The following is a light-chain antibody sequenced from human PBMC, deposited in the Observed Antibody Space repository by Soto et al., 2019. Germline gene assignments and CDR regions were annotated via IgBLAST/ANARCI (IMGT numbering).Light chain of an antibody. CDR2: DVS. CDR1: SSDVGGYNF. CDR3: CSYAGSYTLV. Sequence: QSALTQPRSVSGSPGQSVTISCTGTSSDVGGYNFVSWYQHHPGEAPKLMIYDVSKRPSGVPDRFSGSKSGSTASLTISGLQAEDEADYYCCSYAGSYTLVFGGGTKLTVL. V-gene: IGLV2-11*01. J-gene: IGLJ3*02.